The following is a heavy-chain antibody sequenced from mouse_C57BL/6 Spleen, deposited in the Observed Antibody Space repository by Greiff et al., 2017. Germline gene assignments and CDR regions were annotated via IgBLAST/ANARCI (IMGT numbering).Heavy chain of an antibody. CDR2: IDPGNGDT. Sequence: VQLQQSGAELVRPGASVKLSCTASGFNIKDDYMPWVKQRPEQGLEWIGWIDPGNGDTEYASKFQGKATITADTSSNTAYLQLSSLTSEDTAVYYGTTRGYGYHGGFAYWGQGTLVTVSA. CDR1: GFNIKDDY. J-gene: IGHJ3*01. CDR3: TTRGYGYHGGFAY. V-gene: IGHV14-4*01. D-gene: IGHD2-2*01.